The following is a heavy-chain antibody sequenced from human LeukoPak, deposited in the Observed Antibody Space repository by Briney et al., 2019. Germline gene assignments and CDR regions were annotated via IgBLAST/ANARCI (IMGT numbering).Heavy chain of an antibody. V-gene: IGHV1-46*01. J-gene: IGHJ4*02. Sequence: GASVKVSCKASGYTFTSYYIHWVRQAPGQGLEWVGIINPSGGSTTYGQKFQGRVPMTRDTSTSTVYMELSSLRSEATAVYYCTRELGGSYNDYWGEGSLVTTSS. CDR3: TRELGGSYNDY. CDR2: INPSGGST. D-gene: IGHD1-26*01. CDR1: GYTFTSYY.